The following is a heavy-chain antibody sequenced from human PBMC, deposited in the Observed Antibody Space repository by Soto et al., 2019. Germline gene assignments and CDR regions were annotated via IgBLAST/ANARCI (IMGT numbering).Heavy chain of an antibody. CDR1: GFSFGVSGVG. V-gene: IGHV2-5*01. D-gene: IGHD2-21*01. Sequence: QITLKESGPTLVKPTQTLTLTCTFSGFSFGVSGVGVGWIRQPPGRALEWLGLVFWNDDKRYSPSLESRLTLNKDTSNNQVVLTVTNLDPGDTGTYYCARAYTYDFDNWGQGTLVTVSS. J-gene: IGHJ4*02. CDR2: VFWNDDK. CDR3: ARAYTYDFDN.